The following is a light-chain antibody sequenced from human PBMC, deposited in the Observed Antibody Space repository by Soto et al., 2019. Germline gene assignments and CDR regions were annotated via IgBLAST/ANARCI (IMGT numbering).Light chain of an antibody. CDR2: RNN. V-gene: IGLV1-47*01. J-gene: IGLJ2*01. CDR1: SSNIGNNY. CDR3: AAWDDSLSGVV. Sequence: QSVLTQPPSASGTPGQRVTISCSGRSSNIGNNYVHWYQQLPGTAPKLLIYRNNQRPSGVPDRVSGSKSGTSASLAISGLRSEDEADYYCAAWDDSLSGVVFGGGTKLTVL.